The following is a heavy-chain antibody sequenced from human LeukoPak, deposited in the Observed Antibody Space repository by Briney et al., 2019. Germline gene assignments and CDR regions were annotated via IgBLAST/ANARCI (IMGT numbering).Heavy chain of an antibody. D-gene: IGHD3-22*01. CDR3: ARDLYYYDSSDTDY. J-gene: IGHJ4*02. CDR1: GFTFSSYS. Sequence: GGSLRLSCAASGFTFSSYSMNWVRQAPGKGLEWVSSIISSSSYIYYADSVKGRFTISRDNAKNSLYLQMNSLRAEDTAVYYCARDLYYYDSSDTDYWGQGTLVTVSS. V-gene: IGHV3-21*01. CDR2: IISSSSYI.